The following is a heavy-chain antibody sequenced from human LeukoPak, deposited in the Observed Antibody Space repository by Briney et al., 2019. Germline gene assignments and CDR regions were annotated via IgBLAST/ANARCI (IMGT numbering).Heavy chain of an antibody. Sequence: SVKVSCKASGGTFSSYAISWVRQAPGQGLEWMGGIIPIFGTANYAQKFQGRVTITADESTSTAYMELSSLRSEDTAVYYCARGSYCSSTSCYTFDYWGQGTLVTVSS. CDR3: ARGSYCSSTSCYTFDY. V-gene: IGHV1-69*13. CDR2: IIPIFGTA. CDR1: GGTFSSYA. J-gene: IGHJ4*02. D-gene: IGHD2-2*02.